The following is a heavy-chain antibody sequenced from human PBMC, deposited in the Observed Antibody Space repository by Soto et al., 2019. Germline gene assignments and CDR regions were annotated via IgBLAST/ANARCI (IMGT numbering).Heavy chain of an antibody. CDR1: GDTFSSYA. J-gene: IGHJ6*02. Sequence: QVQLVQSGAEVKKPGSSVKVSCKASGDTFSSYAISWVRQAPGQGLEWMGGIIPIFGTANYAQKFQGRVTITADESTSTAYMELSSLRSEDTAVYYCARDGSGYRSRASPRDVWCQGTTVTVSS. V-gene: IGHV1-69*01. CDR2: IIPIFGTA. CDR3: ARDGSGYRSRASPRDV. D-gene: IGHD3-22*01.